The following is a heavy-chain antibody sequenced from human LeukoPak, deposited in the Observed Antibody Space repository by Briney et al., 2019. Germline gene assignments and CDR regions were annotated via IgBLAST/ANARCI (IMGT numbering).Heavy chain of an antibody. J-gene: IGHJ5*02. Sequence: SETLSLTCSVSADSLSSYYWNWIRQPPGKPLEWIGFGHYSGSTNYNPSLESRVTISVDTSKNQFSLKLSSVTAADTAVYYCARGYYGSGRRWFDPWGQGTLVTVSS. CDR1: ADSLSSYY. D-gene: IGHD3-10*01. CDR2: GHYSGST. CDR3: ARGYYGSGRRWFDP. V-gene: IGHV4-59*08.